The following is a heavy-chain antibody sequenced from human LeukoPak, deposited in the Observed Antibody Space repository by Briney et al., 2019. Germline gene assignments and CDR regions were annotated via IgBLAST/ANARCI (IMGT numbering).Heavy chain of an antibody. V-gene: IGHV4-59*08. D-gene: IGHD6-13*01. J-gene: IGHJ3*02. CDR1: GGSISSYY. CDR3: AREDSSSWEHAFDI. CDR2: LYYSGST. Sequence: SETLSLTCTVSGGSISSYYWSWIRQPPGKGLEWIGYLYYSGSTNYNPSLKSRVTISVDTSKNQFSLKLSSVTAADTAVYYCAREDSSSWEHAFDIWGQGTMVTVSS.